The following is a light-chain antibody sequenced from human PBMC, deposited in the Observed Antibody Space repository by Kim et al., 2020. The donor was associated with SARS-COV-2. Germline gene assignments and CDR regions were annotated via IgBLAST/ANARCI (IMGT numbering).Light chain of an antibody. CDR2: YPS. CDR3: QQYETTPYT. J-gene: IGKJ2*01. V-gene: IGKV3-20*01. Sequence: EIVLTQSPGTLSLSPGGRATFSCRASQTLGRSYLAWYQQKPGQAPRLLIYYPSSRATGIPDRFSGSGSGKDFTLTVSRLEPEDFAVYYCQQYETTPYTFGQGTKLEI. CDR1: QTLGRSY.